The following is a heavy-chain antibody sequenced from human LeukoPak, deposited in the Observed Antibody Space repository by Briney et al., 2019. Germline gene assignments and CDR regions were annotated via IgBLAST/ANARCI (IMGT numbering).Heavy chain of an antibody. J-gene: IGHJ4*02. D-gene: IGHD6-13*01. V-gene: IGHV1-46*01. Sequence: ASVKVSCKASGYTFTIYYMHWVRQAPGQGLEWMGIINPSGGSTSYAQKFQGRVTMTRDTSTSTVYMELSSLRSEDTAVYYCARSTKDPGIAAADIDYWGQGTLVTVSS. CDR1: GYTFTIYY. CDR3: ARSTKDPGIAAADIDY. CDR2: INPSGGST.